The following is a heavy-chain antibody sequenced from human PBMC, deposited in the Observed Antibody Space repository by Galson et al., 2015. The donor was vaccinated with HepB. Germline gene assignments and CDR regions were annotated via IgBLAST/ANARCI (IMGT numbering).Heavy chain of an antibody. CDR3: ARDGTYYYGSGPMVYYYYYMDV. V-gene: IGHV1-69*13. D-gene: IGHD3-10*01. CDR1: GGTFSSYA. J-gene: IGHJ6*03. Sequence: SVKVSCKASGGTFSSYAISWVRQAPGQGLEWMGGIIPIFGTANYAQKFQGRVTITADESTSTAYMELSSLRSEDTAVYYCARDGTYYYGSGPMVYYYYYMDVWGKGTTVTVSS. CDR2: IIPIFGTA.